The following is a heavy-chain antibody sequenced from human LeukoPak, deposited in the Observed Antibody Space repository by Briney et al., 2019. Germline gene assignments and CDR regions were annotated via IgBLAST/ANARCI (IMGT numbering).Heavy chain of an antibody. CDR2: INTNTGNP. V-gene: IGHV7-4-1*02. CDR1: GYTFTNYT. D-gene: IGHD3-10*01. Sequence: ASVKVSCKASGYTFTNYTLNWLRQAPGQGLEWMGWINTNTGNPTYAQGFTGRFVFSLDTSVSTAYLQISSLKAEDTAVYYCARETPRAYYGLDVWGQGTTVTVSS. CDR3: ARETPRAYYGLDV. J-gene: IGHJ6*02.